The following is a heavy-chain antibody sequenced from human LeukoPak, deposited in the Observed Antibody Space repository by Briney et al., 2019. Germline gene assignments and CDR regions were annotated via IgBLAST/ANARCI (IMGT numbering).Heavy chain of an antibody. CDR2: IKQDVSER. CDR1: GFTFSSYW. CDR3: ASNYGDYVPYYYGMDV. V-gene: IGHV3-7*01. D-gene: IGHD4-17*01. Sequence: GGSLRLSCAASGFTFSSYWMSWVRQAPGKGLEWVANIKQDVSERYYADSVKGRFTISRDNSKNTLYLQMNSLRAEDTAVYYCASNYGDYVPYYYGMDVWGQGTTVTVSS. J-gene: IGHJ6*02.